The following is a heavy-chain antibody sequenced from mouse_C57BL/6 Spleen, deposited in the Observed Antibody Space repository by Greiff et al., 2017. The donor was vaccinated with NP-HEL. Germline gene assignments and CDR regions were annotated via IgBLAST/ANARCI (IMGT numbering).Heavy chain of an antibody. CDR1: GFTFSSYA. J-gene: IGHJ2*01. Sequence: EVQGVESGGGLVKPGGSLKLSCAASGFTFSSYAMSWVRQTPEKRLEWVATISDGGSYTYYPDNVKGRFTISRDNAKNNLYLQMSHLKSEDTAMYYCARALEGYYFDYWGQSTTLTVSS. CDR2: ISDGGSYT. CDR3: ARALEGYYFDY. V-gene: IGHV5-4*01.